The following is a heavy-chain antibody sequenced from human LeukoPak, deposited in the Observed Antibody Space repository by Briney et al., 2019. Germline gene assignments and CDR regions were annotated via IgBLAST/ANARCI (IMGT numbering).Heavy chain of an antibody. CDR2: VYSSGST. D-gene: IGHD6-13*01. Sequence: SETLSLTCTVSGASISSGSYYWGWIRQPPGKGLEWIGTVYSSGSTYYNPSLKSRVTISVATSRNQFSLKLSTVTAADTAVYYCARPLRTIGSTTWSNWFDPWGQGTLVTVSS. CDR3: ARPLRTIGSTTWSNWFDP. V-gene: IGHV4-39*01. J-gene: IGHJ5*02. CDR1: GASISSGSYY.